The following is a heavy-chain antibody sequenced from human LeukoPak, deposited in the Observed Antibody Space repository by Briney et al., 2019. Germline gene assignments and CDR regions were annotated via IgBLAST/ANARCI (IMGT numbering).Heavy chain of an antibody. CDR2: IYHSGST. V-gene: IGHV4-38-2*02. Sequence: SETLSLACAVSGFSISSGYYWGWIRQPPGKGLEWIGSIYHSGSTHYNPSLKSRVTISVDTSKNQFSLKLSSVTAADTAVYYCAREKLWFGEWVIDYWGQGTLVTVSS. J-gene: IGHJ4*02. CDR3: AREKLWFGEWVIDY. D-gene: IGHD3-10*01. CDR1: GFSISSGYY.